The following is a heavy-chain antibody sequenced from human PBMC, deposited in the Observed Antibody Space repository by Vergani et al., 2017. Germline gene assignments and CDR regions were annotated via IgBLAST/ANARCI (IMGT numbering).Heavy chain of an antibody. D-gene: IGHD3-9*01. CDR1: GGSISSGGYS. J-gene: IGHJ4*02. Sequence: QLQLQESGSGLVTPSQTLSLTFAVSGGSISSGGYSWSWIRQPPGKGLELIGYIYHSGSTYYNPSLKSLVTISVDRSKNPFSLKLSAVTAADTAVYYCARGYDSLTGYYPPDYFDYWGQGTLVTVSS. CDR3: ARGYDSLTGYYPPDYFDY. V-gene: IGHV4-30-2*01. CDR2: IYHSGST.